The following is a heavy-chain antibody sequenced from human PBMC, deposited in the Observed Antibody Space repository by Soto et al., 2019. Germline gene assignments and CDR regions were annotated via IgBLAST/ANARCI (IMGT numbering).Heavy chain of an antibody. J-gene: IGHJ4*02. CDR1: SGSISSSNW. Sequence: NPSETLSLTCAVSSGSISSSNWWSWVRQPPGKGLEWIGEIYHSGSTNYNPSLKSRVTISVDTSKNQFSLKLSSVTAADTAVYYCARWSQWLVLLDYWGQGTLVTVSS. CDR3: ARWSQWLVLLDY. CDR2: IYHSGST. D-gene: IGHD6-19*01. V-gene: IGHV4-4*02.